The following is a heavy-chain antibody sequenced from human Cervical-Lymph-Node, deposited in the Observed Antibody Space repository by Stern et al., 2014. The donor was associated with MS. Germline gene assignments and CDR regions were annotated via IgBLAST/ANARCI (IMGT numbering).Heavy chain of an antibody. CDR2: INAGNGNT. Sequence: QVQLVQSGAEVKKPGASVKVSCKASGYTFTSYAMHWVRQAPGQRLEWMGWINAGNGNTKYSQKFQGRVTITRDTSASTAYMELSSLRSEDTAVYYCARGGSSSGYYLPPFDYWGQGTLVTVSS. CDR3: ARGGSSSGYYLPPFDY. D-gene: IGHD3-22*01. CDR1: GYTFTSYA. V-gene: IGHV1-3*01. J-gene: IGHJ4*02.